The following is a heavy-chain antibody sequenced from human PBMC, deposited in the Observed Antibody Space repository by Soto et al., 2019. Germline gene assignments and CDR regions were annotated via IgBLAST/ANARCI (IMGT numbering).Heavy chain of an antibody. Sequence: ASVKVSCKASGYTFTGYYMHWVRQAPGQGLEWMGWINPNSGGTNYAQKFQGRVTMTRDTSISTAYMELSRLRSDDTAVYYCARVGTMIVVVIKTYYFDYWGQGTLVTVS. CDR2: INPNSGGT. J-gene: IGHJ4*02. CDR1: GYTFTGYY. D-gene: IGHD3-22*01. V-gene: IGHV1-2*02. CDR3: ARVGTMIVVVIKTYYFDY.